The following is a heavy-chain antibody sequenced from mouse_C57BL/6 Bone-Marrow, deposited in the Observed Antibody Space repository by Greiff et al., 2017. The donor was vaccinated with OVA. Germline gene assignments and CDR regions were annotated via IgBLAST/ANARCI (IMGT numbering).Heavy chain of an antibody. Sequence: EVQVVESGGGLVKPGGSLKLSCAASGFTFSSYAMSWVRQPPEKRLEWVATISDGGSYTYYPDNVKGRFTISRDNAKNNLYLQMSHLKSEDTAMYYCARVFTSAMDYWGQGTSVTVSS. J-gene: IGHJ4*01. CDR1: GFTFSSYA. D-gene: IGHD1-1*01. V-gene: IGHV5-4*01. CDR3: ARVFTSAMDY. CDR2: ISDGGSYT.